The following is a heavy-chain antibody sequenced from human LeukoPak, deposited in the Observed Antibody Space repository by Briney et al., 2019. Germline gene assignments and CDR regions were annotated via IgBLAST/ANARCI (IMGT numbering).Heavy chain of an antibody. D-gene: IGHD3-22*01. CDR1: GGSISSYY. J-gene: IGHJ3*02. CDR3: AGSYYYDSSGYYPDAFDI. Sequence: SETLSLTCTVSGGSISSYYWSWIRQPPGKGLEWIGYIYYSGSTNYNPSLKSRVTILVDTSKNQFSLKLSSVTAADTAVYYCAGSYYYDSSGYYPDAFDIWGQGTMVTVSS. CDR2: IYYSGST. V-gene: IGHV4-59*08.